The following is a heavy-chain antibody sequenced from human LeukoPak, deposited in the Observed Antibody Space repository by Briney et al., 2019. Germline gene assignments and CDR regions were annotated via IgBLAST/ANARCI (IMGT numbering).Heavy chain of an antibody. Sequence: PGGSLRVSCTVSGFTFSSFAMSWVRQAPGKGLGWVSTITGGSGAKYYADSVKGRFTISRDNSKDTLYLQMHSLRAEDTAEYFCAKDTPLTTYTSGWSSNSFDYWGQGTLVAVSS. D-gene: IGHD6-19*01. J-gene: IGHJ4*02. CDR2: ITGGSGAK. CDR1: GFTFSSFA. V-gene: IGHV3-23*01. CDR3: AKDTPLTTYTSGWSSNSFDY.